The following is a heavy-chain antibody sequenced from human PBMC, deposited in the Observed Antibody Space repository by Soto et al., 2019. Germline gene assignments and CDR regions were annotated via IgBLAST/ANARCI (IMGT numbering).Heavy chain of an antibody. CDR3: ARDQHDY. D-gene: IGHD6-13*01. CDR1: GFTFSSYA. CDR2: ISYDGSNK. V-gene: IGHV3-30-3*01. Sequence: GGSLRLSCAASGFTFSSYAMHWVRQAPGKGLEWVAVISYDGSNKYYADSVKGRFTISRDNSKNTLYLQMNSLGAEDTAVYYCARDQHDYWGQGTLVTVSS. J-gene: IGHJ4*02.